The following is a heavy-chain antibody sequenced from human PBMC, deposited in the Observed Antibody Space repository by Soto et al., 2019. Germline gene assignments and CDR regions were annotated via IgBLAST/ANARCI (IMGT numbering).Heavy chain of an antibody. V-gene: IGHV1-3*01. CDR3: ARGAGYCSGDCWNDYYYAMAV. J-gene: IGHJ6*02. Sequence: AASVKVSCKASGYIFTNYAIHWVRQAPGQRLEWVGWINVGTGNTKYSQNFQGRVTITRDTSATTAYMELSSLRSEDTAVYYCARGAGYCSGDCWNDYYYAMAVWGQGTTVTVSS. CDR1: GYIFTNYA. CDR2: INVGTGNT. D-gene: IGHD2-21*02.